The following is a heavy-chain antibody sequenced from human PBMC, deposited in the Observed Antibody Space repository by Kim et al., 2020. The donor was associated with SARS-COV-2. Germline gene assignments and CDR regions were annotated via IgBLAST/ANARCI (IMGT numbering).Heavy chain of an antibody. Sequence: SVKVSCKTSGCTFNSYAINWVRLAPGQGLEWMGRIIPILGITNYAQNFQGRVTITADKSTGTVYMELSSLRSEDTAVYYCARDPASTAGSWGQGTPVTVSS. V-gene: IGHV1-69*04. CDR2: IIPILGIT. J-gene: IGHJ4*02. D-gene: IGHD6-25*01. CDR1: GCTFNSYA. CDR3: ARDPASTAGS.